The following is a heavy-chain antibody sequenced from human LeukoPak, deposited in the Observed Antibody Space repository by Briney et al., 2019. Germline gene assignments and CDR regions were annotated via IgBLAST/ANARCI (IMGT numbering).Heavy chain of an antibody. V-gene: IGHV3-23*01. J-gene: IGHJ4*02. CDR3: AKQSSIAVAGMGDY. Sequence: GGSLRLSCAASGFTFSSYAMSWVRQAPGKGLEWASAISGSGGSTYYADSVKGRFTISRDNSKNTLDLQMNSLRAEDTAVYYCAKQSSIAVAGMGDYWGQGTLVTVSS. CDR2: ISGSGGST. CDR1: GFTFSSYA. D-gene: IGHD6-19*01.